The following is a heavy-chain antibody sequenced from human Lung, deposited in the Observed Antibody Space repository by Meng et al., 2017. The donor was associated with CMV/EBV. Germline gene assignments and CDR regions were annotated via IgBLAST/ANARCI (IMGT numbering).Heavy chain of an antibody. CDR1: GYTFSTYT. CDR2: ISTNTGTP. CDR3: ARGGNFDP. J-gene: IGHJ5*02. D-gene: IGHD2/OR15-2a*01. Sequence: LVQTGPELKHPGDSVNVSCQASGYTFSTYTITWVRQAHRRGLEWMGWISTNTGTPTYTQGFTGRFVFSLDTSVSKAYLQISSLKAEDTAVYYCARGGNFDPWGQGTLVTVSS. V-gene: IGHV7-4-1*02.